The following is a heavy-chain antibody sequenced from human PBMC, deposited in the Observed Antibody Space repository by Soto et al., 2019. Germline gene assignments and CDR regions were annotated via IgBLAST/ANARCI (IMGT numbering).Heavy chain of an antibody. J-gene: IGHJ6*02. Sequence: QVQLVQSGAEVKKPGSSVKVSCKASGGTFSSYTISWVRQAPGQGLEWMGRIIPILGIANYAQKFQGRVTITADKSTSTAYMELSSLRSEDTAVYYCARDWELRDGYNWGPYYYGMDVWGQGTTVTVSS. CDR3: ARDWELRDGYNWGPYYYGMDV. CDR1: GGTFSSYT. V-gene: IGHV1-69*08. CDR2: IIPILGIA. D-gene: IGHD5-12*01.